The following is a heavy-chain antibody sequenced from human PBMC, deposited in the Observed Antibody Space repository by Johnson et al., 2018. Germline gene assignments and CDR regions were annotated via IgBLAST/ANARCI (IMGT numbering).Heavy chain of an antibody. CDR1: GVSLSSYA. Sequence: LVESGGGVVQPGRSRRLSCEASGVSLSSYALHWVRQAPDKGLDWVASISYDGRNKYYADSVKGRFTIYRENPKNTLYLQMNSLGPEDTAVYSCVSARRGYGSEADDAFDIWGQGTMVTVSS. D-gene: IGHD5-18*01. V-gene: IGHV3-30*04. CDR3: VSARRGYGSEADDAFDI. J-gene: IGHJ3*02. CDR2: ISYDGRNK.